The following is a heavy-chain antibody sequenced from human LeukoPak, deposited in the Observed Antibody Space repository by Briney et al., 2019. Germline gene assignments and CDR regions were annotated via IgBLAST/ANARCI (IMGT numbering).Heavy chain of an antibody. V-gene: IGHV3-30*18. J-gene: IGHJ4*02. CDR3: AKVRWDNSGWYYLDS. CDR1: GFPFSDYG. D-gene: IGHD6-19*01. Sequence: GGSLRLSCAASGFPFSDYGMYWVRQAPGKGLEWLAVISHDGNNKYYADSVKGRITISRDNSKNTLYLQVDSLRAEDTAIYYCAKVRWDNSGWYYLDSWGQGTLVTVSS. CDR2: ISHDGNNK.